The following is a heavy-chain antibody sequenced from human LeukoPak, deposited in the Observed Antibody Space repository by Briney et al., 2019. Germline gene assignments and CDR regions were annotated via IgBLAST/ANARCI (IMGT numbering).Heavy chain of an antibody. CDR3: ARDLLRNWNYGHAVGGLDY. CDR1: GFTFDDYG. J-gene: IGHJ4*02. D-gene: IGHD1-7*01. CDR2: INWNGGST. Sequence: GGSLRLSCAASGFTFDDYGMSWVRQAPGKGLEWVSGINWNGGSTGYADSVKGRFTISRDNAKNSLYLQMNSLRAEDTALYYCARDLLRNWNYGHAVGGLDYWGQGTLVTVSS. V-gene: IGHV3-20*04.